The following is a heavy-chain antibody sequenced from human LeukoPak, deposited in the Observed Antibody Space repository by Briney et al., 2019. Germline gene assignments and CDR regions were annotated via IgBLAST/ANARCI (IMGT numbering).Heavy chain of an antibody. CDR3: ARGLPYCSGGSCYFVLRY. V-gene: IGHV1-8*01. CDR1: GYTFTSYD. CDR2: MNPNSGNT. Sequence: ASVKVSCKASGYTFTSYDINWVRQATGQGLEWMGWMNPNSGNTGYAQKFQGSVTMTRNTSISTAYMDLSSLRSEDTAVYYCARGLPYCSGGSCYFVLRYWGRGTLVTVSS. J-gene: IGHJ4*02. D-gene: IGHD2-15*01.